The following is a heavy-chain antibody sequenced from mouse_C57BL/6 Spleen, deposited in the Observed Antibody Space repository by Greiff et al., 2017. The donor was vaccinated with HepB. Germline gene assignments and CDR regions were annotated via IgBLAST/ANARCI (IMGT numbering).Heavy chain of an antibody. J-gene: IGHJ4*01. CDR2: ISDGGSYT. D-gene: IGHD1-2*01. CDR1: GFTFSSYA. Sequence: EVKLVESGGGLVKPGGSLKLSCAASGFTFSSYAMSWVRQTPEKRLEWVATISDGGSYTYYPDNVKGRFTISRDNAKNNLYLQMSHLKSEDTAMYYCARDQWVTTASWDMDYWGQGTSVTVSS. V-gene: IGHV5-4*03. CDR3: ARDQWVTTASWDMDY.